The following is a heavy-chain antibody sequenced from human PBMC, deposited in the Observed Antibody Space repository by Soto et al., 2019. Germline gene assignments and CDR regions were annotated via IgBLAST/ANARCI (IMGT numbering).Heavy chain of an antibody. J-gene: IGHJ6*03. CDR3: VRDRGQLGYYYMDV. CDR1: GFTFSSYS. CDR2: ISSSSSYI. D-gene: IGHD6-6*01. V-gene: IGHV3-21*01. Sequence: GGSLRLSCAASGFTFSSYSMNWVRQAPGKGLEWVSSISSSSSYIYYADSVKGRFTISRDNAKNSLYLQMNSLRAEDTAVYYCVRDRGQLGYYYMDVWGKGTTVTVSS.